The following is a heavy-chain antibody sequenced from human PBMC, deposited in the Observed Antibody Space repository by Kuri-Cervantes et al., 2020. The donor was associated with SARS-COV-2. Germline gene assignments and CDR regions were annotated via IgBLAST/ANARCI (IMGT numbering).Heavy chain of an antibody. CDR2: IYTSGST. CDR3: ARGKWLSAYYYYYYGMNV. J-gene: IGHJ6*02. D-gene: IGHD3-22*01. CDR1: GGSISSYY. V-gene: IGHV4-4*07. Sequence: GSLRLSCTVSGGSISSYYWSWIRQPAGKGLEWIGRIYTSGSTNYNPSLKSRATMSVDTSKNQFSLKLSSVTAADTAVYYCARGKWLSAYYYYYYGMNVWGQGTTVTVSS.